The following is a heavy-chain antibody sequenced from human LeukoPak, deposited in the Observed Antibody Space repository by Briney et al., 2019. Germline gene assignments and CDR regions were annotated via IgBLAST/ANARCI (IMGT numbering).Heavy chain of an antibody. D-gene: IGHD2-2*01. CDR3: ARGWVVPAASTSPDFGY. Sequence: ASVKVSCKASGYTFTGYYMHWVRQAPGQGLEWMGWINPNSGGTNYAQKFQGRVTMTRGTSISTAYMELSRLRSDDTAVYYCARGWVVPAASTSPDFGYWGQGTLVTVSS. J-gene: IGHJ4*02. CDR2: INPNSGGT. V-gene: IGHV1-2*02. CDR1: GYTFTGYY.